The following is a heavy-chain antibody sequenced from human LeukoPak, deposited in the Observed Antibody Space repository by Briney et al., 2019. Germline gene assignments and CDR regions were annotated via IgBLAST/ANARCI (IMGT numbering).Heavy chain of an antibody. CDR3: ARDSALRLGELSSGFDY. Sequence: GGSLRLSCAASGFTFSSYAMHWVRQALGKGLEWVAVISYDGSNKYYADSVKGRFTISRDNSKNTLYLQMNSLRAEDTAVYYCARDSALRLGELSSGFDYWGQGTLVTVSS. J-gene: IGHJ4*02. CDR2: ISYDGSNK. V-gene: IGHV3-30-3*01. CDR1: GFTFSSYA. D-gene: IGHD3-16*02.